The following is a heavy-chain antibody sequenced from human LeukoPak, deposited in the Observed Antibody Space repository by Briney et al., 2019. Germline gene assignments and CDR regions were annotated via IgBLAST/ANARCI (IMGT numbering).Heavy chain of an antibody. CDR1: GYTFTSYD. V-gene: IGHV1-69*04. CDR2: IIPILGIA. J-gene: IGHJ4*02. Sequence: SVKVSCKASGYTFTSYDINWVRQAPGQGLEWMGRIIPILGIANYAQKFQGRVTITADKSTSTAYMELSSLRSEDTAVYYCARERILTGYDYWGQGTLVTVSS. D-gene: IGHD3-9*01. CDR3: ARERILTGYDY.